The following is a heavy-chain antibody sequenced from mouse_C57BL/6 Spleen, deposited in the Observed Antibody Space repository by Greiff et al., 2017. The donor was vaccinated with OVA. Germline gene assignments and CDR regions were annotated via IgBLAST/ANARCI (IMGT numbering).Heavy chain of an antibody. CDR3: ARNYGSSSAWFAY. CDR2: ISSGSSTI. J-gene: IGHJ3*01. Sequence: EVHLVESGGGLVKPGGSLKLSCAASGFTFSDYGMHWVRQAPEKGLEWVAYISSGSSTIYYADTVKGRFTISRDNAKNTLFLQMTSPRSEDTAMYYCARNYGSSSAWFAYWGQGTLVTVSA. D-gene: IGHD1-1*01. V-gene: IGHV5-17*01. CDR1: GFTFSDYG.